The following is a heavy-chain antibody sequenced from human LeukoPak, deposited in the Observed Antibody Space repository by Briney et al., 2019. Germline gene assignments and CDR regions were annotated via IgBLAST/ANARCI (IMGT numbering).Heavy chain of an antibody. CDR1: GYSISSGYY. CDR2: IYHSGST. CDR3: AGKYYYHSSGYFYVDY. J-gene: IGHJ4*02. Sequence: SETLSLTCAVSGYSISSGYYWGWIRQTPGEGLEWIGSIYHSGSTYYNPSLKSRVTISIDTSKNQFSLKVSSVTAADTAVYYCAGKYYYHSSGYFYVDYWGQGTLVTVPS. V-gene: IGHV4-38-2*01. D-gene: IGHD3-22*01.